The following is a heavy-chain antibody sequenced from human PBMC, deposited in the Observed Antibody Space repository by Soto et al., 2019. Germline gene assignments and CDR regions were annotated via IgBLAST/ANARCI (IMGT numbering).Heavy chain of an antibody. D-gene: IGHD6-6*01. Sequence: QVQLVQSGAEVKKPGASVKVSCKASGYTFTGYYMHWVRQAPGQGLEWMGWINPNSGGTNYAQKFQGWVTMTRDTSISTAYMVLSRLRSVDTAVYYCARAPDGYSSSPHLDYWGQGTLVTVSS. V-gene: IGHV1-2*04. CDR1: GYTFTGYY. CDR3: ARAPDGYSSSPHLDY. J-gene: IGHJ4*02. CDR2: INPNSGGT.